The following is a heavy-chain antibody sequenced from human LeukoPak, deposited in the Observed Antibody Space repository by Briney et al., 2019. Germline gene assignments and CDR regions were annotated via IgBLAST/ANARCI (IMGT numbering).Heavy chain of an antibody. D-gene: IGHD6-19*01. Sequence: SETLSLTCAVSGGSFSGYYWSWIRQPPGKGLEWIGEINHSGSTNYNPSLKSRVTISVDTSKNQFSLKLSSVTAADTAVYYCARKTADSSGWGSWFDPWGQGTLVTVSS. V-gene: IGHV4-34*01. CDR2: INHSGST. CDR1: GGSFSGYY. J-gene: IGHJ5*02. CDR3: ARKTADSSGWGSWFDP.